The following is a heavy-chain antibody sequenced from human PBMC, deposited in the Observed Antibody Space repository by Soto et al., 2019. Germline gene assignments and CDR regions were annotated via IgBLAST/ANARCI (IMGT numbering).Heavy chain of an antibody. V-gene: IGHV1-69*13. CDR2: IIPIFGTA. CDR1: GGTFSSYS. CDR3: ARGGKDDPTSYYYYGMDV. J-gene: IGHJ6*02. D-gene: IGHD3-3*01. Sequence: GASVKVSCKASGGTFSSYSISWVLQAPGQGLEWMGGIIPIFGTANYAQKFQGRVTITADESTSTAYMELSSLRSEDTAVYYCARGGKDDPTSYYYYGMDVWGQGTTVTVSS.